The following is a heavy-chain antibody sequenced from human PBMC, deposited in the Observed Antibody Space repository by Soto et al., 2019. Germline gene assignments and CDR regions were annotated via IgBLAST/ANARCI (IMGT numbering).Heavy chain of an antibody. D-gene: IGHD1-7*01. V-gene: IGHV4-4*02. CDR1: GGSVTSRNW. Sequence: SETLSLTCTVSGGSVTSRNWWIWVRQPPGKGLEWIGAIHHSGTTDYNPSLKSRATISVDKSKNHFSLRLTSVTAADTALYYCERQELELEWFDPWGQGTLVTVSS. CDR3: ERQELELEWFDP. J-gene: IGHJ5*02. CDR2: IHHSGTT.